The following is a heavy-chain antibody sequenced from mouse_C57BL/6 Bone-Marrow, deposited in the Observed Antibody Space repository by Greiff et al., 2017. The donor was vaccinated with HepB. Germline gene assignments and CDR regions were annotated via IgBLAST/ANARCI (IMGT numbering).Heavy chain of an antibody. Sequence: VQLQQPGAELVKPGASVKLSCKASGYTFTSYWMHWVKQRPGQGLEWIGMIHPNSGSTNYNEKFKSKATLTVDKSSSTAYMQLSSLTSEDSAVYYCARAAEYYGGIYWYFDVWGTGTTVTVS. CDR1: GYTFTSYW. D-gene: IGHD1-1*01. J-gene: IGHJ1*03. CDR2: IHPNSGST. V-gene: IGHV1-64*01. CDR3: ARAAEYYGGIYWYFDV.